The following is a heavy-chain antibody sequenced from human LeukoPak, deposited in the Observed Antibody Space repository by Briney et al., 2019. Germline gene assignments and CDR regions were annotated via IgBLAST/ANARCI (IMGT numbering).Heavy chain of an antibody. CDR2: IYYSGST. J-gene: IGHJ4*02. V-gene: IGHV4-39*02. D-gene: IGHD6-13*01. CDR1: GGSISSSSYY. Sequence: SETLSLTCTVSGGSISSSSYYWGWIRQPPGKGLEWIGSIYYSGSTYYNPSLKSRVTISVDTSKNQFSLKLSSVTAADTAVYYCARDLSSSWYGGVDYWGQGTLVTVSS. CDR3: ARDLSSSWYGGVDY.